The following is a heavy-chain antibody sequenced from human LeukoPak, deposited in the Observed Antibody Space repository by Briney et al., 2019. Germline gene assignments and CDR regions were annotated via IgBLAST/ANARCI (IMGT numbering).Heavy chain of an antibody. J-gene: IGHJ6*03. CDR3: ARAAKWEFYHYYMDV. V-gene: IGHV3-53*01. Sequence: GGSLRLSCAASGFSVSSNYMSWVRQPPGKGLEWVSVIYSGGSTYYADSVKGRFTISRDNSKNTLYLQMNSLRAEDTAIFYCARAAKWEFYHYYMDVWGKGTTVAVSS. D-gene: IGHD1-26*01. CDR1: GFSVSSNY. CDR2: IYSGGST.